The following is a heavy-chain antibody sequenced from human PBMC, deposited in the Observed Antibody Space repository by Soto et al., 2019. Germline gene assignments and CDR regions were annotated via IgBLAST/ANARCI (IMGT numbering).Heavy chain of an antibody. CDR1: GFTFSSYA. Sequence: GGSLRLSCAASGFTFSSYAMHWVRQAPGKGLEWVAVISYDGSNKYYADSVKGRFTISRDNSKNTLYLQMNSLRAEDTAVYYCARGIQSIWGQGTMVTVSS. J-gene: IGHJ3*02. V-gene: IGHV3-30-3*01. CDR3: ARGIQSI. CDR2: ISYDGSNK.